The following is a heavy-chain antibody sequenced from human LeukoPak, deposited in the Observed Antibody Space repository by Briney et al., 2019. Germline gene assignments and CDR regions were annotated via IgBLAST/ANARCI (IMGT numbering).Heavy chain of an antibody. CDR1: GGSFSGYY. D-gene: IGHD6-19*01. CDR3: ARRAVAGTGAFDI. Sequence: SETLSLTCAVYGGSFSGYYWSWIRQPPGKGLEWIGEINHSGSTNYNPSLKSRVTISVDTSKNQFSLKLTSVTAPDTTVYYCARRAVAGTGAFDIWGQGTKVAVSS. V-gene: IGHV4-34*01. J-gene: IGHJ3*02. CDR2: INHSGST.